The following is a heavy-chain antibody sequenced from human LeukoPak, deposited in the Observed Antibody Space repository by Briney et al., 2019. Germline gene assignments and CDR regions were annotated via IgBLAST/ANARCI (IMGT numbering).Heavy chain of an antibody. Sequence: SETLSLTCTVSGGSISSSSYYWGWIRQPPGKGLEWIGSIYYSGSTYYNPSLKSRVTISVDTSKNQFSLKLSSVTAADTAVYYCARHGYCSGGSCYLSYYYYYGMDVWGQGTTVTVSS. CDR2: IYYSGST. CDR3: ARHGYCSGGSCYLSYYYYYGMDV. V-gene: IGHV4-39*01. D-gene: IGHD2-15*01. CDR1: GGSISSSSYY. J-gene: IGHJ6*02.